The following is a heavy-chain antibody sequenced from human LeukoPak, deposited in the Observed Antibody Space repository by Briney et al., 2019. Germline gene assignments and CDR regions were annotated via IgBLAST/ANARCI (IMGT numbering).Heavy chain of an antibody. D-gene: IGHD3-22*01. CDR3: AGDSRHYDSSGYYYYYGMDV. Sequence: SETLSLTCTVSGGSISSYYWSWIRQPAGKGLEWIGRIYTSGSTNYNPSLKSRVTMSVDTSKNQFSLKLSSVTAADTAVYYCAGDSRHYDSSGYYYYYGMDVWGQGTTVTVSS. J-gene: IGHJ6*02. CDR2: IYTSGST. V-gene: IGHV4-4*07. CDR1: GGSISSYY.